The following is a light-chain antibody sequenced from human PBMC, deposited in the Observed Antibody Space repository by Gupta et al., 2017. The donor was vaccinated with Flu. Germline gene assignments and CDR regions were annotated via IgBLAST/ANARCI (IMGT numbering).Light chain of an antibody. V-gene: IGKV3-20*01. Sequence: EIVLTQSPGTLSLSSGERATLSCRASQSVSSSYLAWYQQKPGQAPRLLIYGASSRATGIPDRFSGSGSGTDFTLTISRLEPEDFAVYYCQHYGSSPGFTFGPGTKVDIK. CDR2: GAS. CDR1: QSVSSSY. J-gene: IGKJ3*01. CDR3: QHYGSSPGFT.